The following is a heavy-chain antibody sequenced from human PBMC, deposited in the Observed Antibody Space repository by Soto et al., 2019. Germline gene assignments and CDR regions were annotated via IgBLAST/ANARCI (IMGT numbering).Heavy chain of an antibody. J-gene: IGHJ5*02. D-gene: IGHD6-13*01. CDR3: ARMASAGTLNWFDP. Sequence: ASVKVCCKASGYTFINFDSRWVRQADGQGLEWLGWMNPGSGKTGYASKFQGRVAMTRDASTGTSHLELSSLTSDDTAVYYCARMASAGTLNWFDPWGQGTLVTVSS. V-gene: IGHV1-8*02. CDR1: GYTFINFD. CDR2: MNPGSGKT.